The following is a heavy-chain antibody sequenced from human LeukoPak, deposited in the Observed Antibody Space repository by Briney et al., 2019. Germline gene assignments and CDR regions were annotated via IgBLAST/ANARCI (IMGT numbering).Heavy chain of an antibody. Sequence: PGGSLRLSCAASGLTFSSHAMSWVRQTPGKGLEWVANIKQDGSEKNHVDSVKGRFTISRDNARNSLYLQMNSLRAEDTAVYYCASHSYGYNHWGQGTLVIVSS. CDR1: GLTFSSHA. CDR3: ASHSYGYNH. J-gene: IGHJ5*02. V-gene: IGHV3-7*01. D-gene: IGHD3-16*01. CDR2: IKQDGSEK.